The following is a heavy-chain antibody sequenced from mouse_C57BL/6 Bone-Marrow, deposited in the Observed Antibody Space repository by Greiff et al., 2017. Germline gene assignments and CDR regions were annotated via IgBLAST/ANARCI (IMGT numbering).Heavy chain of an antibody. D-gene: IGHD1-1*01. J-gene: IGHJ4*01. Sequence: EVQVVESGGGLVQPKGSLKLSCAASGFTFNTYAMHWVRQAPGKGLEWVARIRSKSSNYATYYADSVKDRFTISRDDSQSMLYLQMNNLKTEDTAMYYCVRDGGSSPYYYAMDYWGQGTSVTVSS. CDR1: GFTFNTYA. V-gene: IGHV10-3*01. CDR2: IRSKSSNYAT. CDR3: VRDGGSSPYYYAMDY.